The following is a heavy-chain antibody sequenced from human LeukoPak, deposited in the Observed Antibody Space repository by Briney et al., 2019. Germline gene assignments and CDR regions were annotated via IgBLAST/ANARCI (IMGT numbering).Heavy chain of an antibody. CDR2: VYYSGSI. D-gene: IGHD2-15*01. J-gene: IGHJ4*02. Sequence: SETLSLTCIVSSGPISSSSYYWGWIRQPPGKGLEWIGSVYYSGSIYYNPSLKSRVSISVDTSKIQFSLTLSSVTAADTAVYYCARVVVASTSIDYWGQGTLVTVSS. CDR1: SGPISSSSYY. CDR3: ARVVVASTSIDY. V-gene: IGHV4-39*01.